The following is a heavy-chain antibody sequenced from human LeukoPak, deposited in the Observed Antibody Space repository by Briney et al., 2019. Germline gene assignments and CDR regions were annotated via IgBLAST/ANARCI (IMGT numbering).Heavy chain of an antibody. V-gene: IGHV4-34*01. CDR3: ARRPVAAGRSVRYFDY. J-gene: IGHJ4*02. D-gene: IGHD6-19*01. CDR1: GGSFSVNY. Sequence: SETLSLTCAVYGGSFSVNYWSWIRQPPGKGLEWIGEINDSGSTSYNPSLKSRVTISGDASKNQLSLKLSSVTAADTAVYYCARRPVAAGRSVRYFDYWGQGALVTVSS. CDR2: INDSGST.